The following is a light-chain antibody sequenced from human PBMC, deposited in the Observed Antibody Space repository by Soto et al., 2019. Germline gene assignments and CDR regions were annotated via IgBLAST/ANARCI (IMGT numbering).Light chain of an antibody. CDR1: QSVSSY. CDR2: DAS. Sequence: EIVLTQSPATLSLSPGERATLSFRASQSVSSYLAWYQQKPGQAPRLLIYDASNRATGIPARFSGSGSGTDFTLTISSLQPEDFAVYYCQQYYNWPRTFGQGTKVDIK. CDR3: QQYYNWPRT. V-gene: IGKV3-11*01. J-gene: IGKJ1*01.